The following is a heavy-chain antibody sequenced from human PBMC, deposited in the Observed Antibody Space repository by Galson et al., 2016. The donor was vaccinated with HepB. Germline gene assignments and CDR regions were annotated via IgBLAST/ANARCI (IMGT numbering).Heavy chain of an antibody. V-gene: IGHV3-7*01. Sequence: SLRLSCATSGFDFSRYWMTWARQAPGKGLEWVANINQDGRQKYYVDSGKGRFTISRDNAKNSLYLQMNSLRAEDTAQYYCARGRSLGDWGQGAQVTVS. J-gene: IGHJ4*02. D-gene: IGHD7-27*01. CDR3: ARGRSLGD. CDR2: INQDGRQK. CDR1: GFDFSRYW.